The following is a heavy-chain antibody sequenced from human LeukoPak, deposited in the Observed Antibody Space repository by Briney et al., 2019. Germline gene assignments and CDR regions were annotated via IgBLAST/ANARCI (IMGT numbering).Heavy chain of an antibody. CDR2: IAPTDSYT. V-gene: IGHV5-10-1*01. CDR3: ASGSGTYSPDY. D-gene: IGHD3-10*01. Sequence: GESLKISCQGSGYIFTSYWITWVRQMPGKGLEWMGMIAPTDSYTNYSPSFQGHVTISVDKSISTAYLQWSSLKASDTAMYFCASGSGTYSPDYWGQGTLVTVSS. J-gene: IGHJ4*02. CDR1: GYIFTSYW.